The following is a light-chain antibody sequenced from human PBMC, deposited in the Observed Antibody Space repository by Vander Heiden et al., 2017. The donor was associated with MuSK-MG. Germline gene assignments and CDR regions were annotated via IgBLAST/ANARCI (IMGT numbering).Light chain of an antibody. J-gene: IGKJ5*01. CDR1: QSILASSNNKNY. V-gene: IGKV4-1*01. CDR3: QQDDSRSIT. Sequence: DIVMTQSPDSLAVSLGERATINCKSSQSILASSNNKNYLAWYQQKPGQPPKLLIYWASTRESGVPDRFSGSGSGTDFTLTISSLQAEDVAVYFCQQDDSRSITFGQGTQLEIK. CDR2: WAS.